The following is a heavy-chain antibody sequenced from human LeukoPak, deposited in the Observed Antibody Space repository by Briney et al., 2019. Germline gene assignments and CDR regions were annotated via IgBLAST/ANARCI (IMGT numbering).Heavy chain of an antibody. CDR2: IYYSGST. J-gene: IGHJ4*02. D-gene: IGHD3-3*01. CDR1: GGSISSYY. V-gene: IGHV4-59*01. Sequence: SETLSLTCTVSGGSISSYYWSWIRQPPGKGLEWIGYIYYSGSTNYNPSLKSRVTISVDTSKNQFSLKLSSVTAADTAVYYCARVAEWLLFDYWGQGTLVTVSS. CDR3: ARVAEWLLFDY.